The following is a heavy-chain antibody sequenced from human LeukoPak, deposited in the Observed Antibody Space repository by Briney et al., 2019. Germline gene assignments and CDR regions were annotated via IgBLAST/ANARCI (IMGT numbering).Heavy chain of an antibody. CDR1: GYTFTSYA. J-gene: IGHJ4*02. Sequence: ASVKVSCKASGYTFTSYAMHWARQAPGQRLEWMGWINAGNGNTKYSQKFQGRVTITRDTSASTAYMELSSLRSEDTAVYYCARDELDYGVRNLDYWGQGTLVTVSS. CDR3: ARDELDYGVRNLDY. V-gene: IGHV1-3*01. D-gene: IGHD4-17*01. CDR2: INAGNGNT.